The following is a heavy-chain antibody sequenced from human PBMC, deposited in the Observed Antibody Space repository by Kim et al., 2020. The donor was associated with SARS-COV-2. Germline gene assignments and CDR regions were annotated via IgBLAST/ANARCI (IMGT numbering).Heavy chain of an antibody. Sequence: NPSRKSRVTISADTAKNQFSLNLDSVTAPDSAVYYCARVSSTVTAKIDYWGQGTLVTVSS. D-gene: IGHD4-17*01. J-gene: IGHJ4*02. V-gene: IGHV4-31*02. CDR3: ARVSSTVTAKIDY.